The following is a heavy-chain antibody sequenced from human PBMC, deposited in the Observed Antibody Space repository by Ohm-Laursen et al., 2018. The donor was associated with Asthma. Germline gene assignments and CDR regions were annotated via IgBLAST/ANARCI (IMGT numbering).Heavy chain of an antibody. CDR1: GFFFSPFG. D-gene: IGHD6-19*01. CDR3: TREPLAGNYGMDV. Sequence: SLRLSCAASGFFFSPFGMNWVRQAPGRGPEWVSFISGNSDIIYYADSVEGRFTVSRDNDKKSVYLQVNSLRDEDTAVYYCTREPLAGNYGMDVWGQGTTVTVSS. V-gene: IGHV3-48*02. J-gene: IGHJ6*02. CDR2: ISGNSDII.